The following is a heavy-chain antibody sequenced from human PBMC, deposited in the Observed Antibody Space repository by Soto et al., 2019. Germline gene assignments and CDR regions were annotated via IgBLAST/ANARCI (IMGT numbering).Heavy chain of an antibody. V-gene: IGHV1-46*01. Sequence: ASVKVSCKASGYTFTSYYMHWVRQAPGQGLEWMGIINPSGGSTSYAQKFQGRVTMTRDTFTSTVYMELSSLRSEDTAVYYCARDLVRYNWNDDALNIHIDYWGQASLVTVSS. CDR1: GYTFTSYY. CDR2: INPSGGST. CDR3: ARDLVRYNWNDDALNIHIDY. J-gene: IGHJ4*02. D-gene: IGHD1-20*01.